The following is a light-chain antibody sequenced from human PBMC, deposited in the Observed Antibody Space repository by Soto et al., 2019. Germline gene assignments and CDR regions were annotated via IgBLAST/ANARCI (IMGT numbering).Light chain of an antibody. CDR3: GSWDSSLSAYV. J-gene: IGLJ1*01. CDR1: GSNIGGNS. Sequence: QSLLTQPPSVSAAPGHKVTISCSGSGSNIGGNSVSWYQQLPGTAPKLLIYDDNKRPSGIPDRFSGSKSGTSATLGITGFQTGDEADYYCGSWDSSLSAYVFGTGT. CDR2: DDN. V-gene: IGLV1-51*01.